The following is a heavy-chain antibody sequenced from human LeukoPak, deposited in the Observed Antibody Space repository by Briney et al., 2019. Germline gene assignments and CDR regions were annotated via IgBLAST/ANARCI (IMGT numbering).Heavy chain of an antibody. D-gene: IGHD6-19*01. Sequence: PGGSLRLSFAASGFTFDDYGMSWVRQAPGKGLEWVSGINWNGGSTGYADSVKGRFTISRDNAKNSLYLQMNSLRAEDTALYYCTKGPSGIAVAGSPKYFQHWGQGTLVTVSS. CDR2: INWNGGST. CDR1: GFTFDDYG. CDR3: TKGPSGIAVAGSPKYFQH. J-gene: IGHJ1*01. V-gene: IGHV3-20*03.